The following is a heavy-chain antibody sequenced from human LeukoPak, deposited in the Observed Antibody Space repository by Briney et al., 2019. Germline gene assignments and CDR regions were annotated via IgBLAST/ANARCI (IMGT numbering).Heavy chain of an antibody. V-gene: IGHV4-59*11. CDR2: IYYSGST. CDR1: GGSISSHY. J-gene: IGHJ6*03. D-gene: IGHD2-2*01. CDR3: ARASWFNDGPAAADTYYYYYYMDV. Sequence: SETLSLTCTVSGGSISSHYWSWIRQPPGKGLEWIGYIYYSGSTNYNPSLKSRVTISVDTSKNQFSLKLSSVTAADTAVYYCARASWFNDGPAAADTYYYYYYMDVWGKGTTVTVSS.